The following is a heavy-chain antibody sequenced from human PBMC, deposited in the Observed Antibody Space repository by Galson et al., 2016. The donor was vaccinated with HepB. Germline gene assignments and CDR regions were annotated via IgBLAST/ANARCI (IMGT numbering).Heavy chain of an antibody. Sequence: SLRLSCAASGFTFSNSSINWVRQAPGKGLEWVSSISGSGGYIHYADSVKGRFTISRDNAKNSLYLQMNSLRAEDTAVYYCAGDRRALYHAFDIWGQGTMVTVSS. D-gene: IGHD2-15*01. CDR3: AGDRRALYHAFDI. CDR2: ISGSGGYI. CDR1: GFTFSNSS. J-gene: IGHJ3*02. V-gene: IGHV3-21*01.